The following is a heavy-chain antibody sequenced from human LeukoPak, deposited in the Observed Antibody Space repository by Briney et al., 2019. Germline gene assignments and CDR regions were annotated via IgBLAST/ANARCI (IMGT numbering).Heavy chain of an antibody. V-gene: IGHV4-59*12. CDR1: GDSISSYY. CDR3: AADSNIARFFI. D-gene: IGHD4-11*01. CDR2: IYYSGST. J-gene: IGHJ1*01. Sequence: SETLSLTCTVSGDSISSYYWSWIRQPPGKGLEWIGFIYYSGSTNYNPSLRSRVTISVDTSKNQFSLKLTSVTAADTAVYFCAADSNIARFFIWGQGTLVTVSS.